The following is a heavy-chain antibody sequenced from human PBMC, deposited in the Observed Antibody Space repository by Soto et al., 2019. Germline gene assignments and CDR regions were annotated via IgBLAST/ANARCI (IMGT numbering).Heavy chain of an antibody. CDR3: ARDRIVVECYFDY. Sequence: GGSLRLSCAASGFTFSSYSMNWVRQAPGKGLEWVSSISSSSSYIYYADSVKGRFTISRDNAKNSLYLQMNSLRAEDTAVYYCARDRIVVECYFDYWGQGTLVTVSS. J-gene: IGHJ4*02. D-gene: IGHD3-22*01. CDR1: GFTFSSYS. CDR2: ISSSSSYI. V-gene: IGHV3-21*01.